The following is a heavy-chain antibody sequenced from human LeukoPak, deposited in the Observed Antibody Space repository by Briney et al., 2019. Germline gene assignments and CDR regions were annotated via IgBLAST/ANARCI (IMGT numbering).Heavy chain of an antibody. CDR2: IYYSGST. J-gene: IGHJ4*02. Sequence: SETLSLTCTVSGGSISSSSYYWGWIRQPPGKGLEWIGSIYYSGSTYYNPSLKSRVTISVDTSKNQFSLKLSSVTAADTAVYYCARRPAIGNRPFDYWGQGTLVTVSS. CDR3: ARRPAIGNRPFDY. D-gene: IGHD1-14*01. V-gene: IGHV4-39*07. CDR1: GGSISSSSYY.